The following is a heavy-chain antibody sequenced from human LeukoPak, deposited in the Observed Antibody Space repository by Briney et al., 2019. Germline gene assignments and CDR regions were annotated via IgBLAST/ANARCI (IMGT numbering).Heavy chain of an antibody. J-gene: IGHJ4*02. V-gene: IGHV3-11*04. CDR3: AKDVNSYCRGDCSDY. CDR1: GFTFSNYY. CDR2: INSSGSTK. D-gene: IGHD2-21*01. Sequence: PGETLRLSCTASGFTFSNYYMSWIRQPPGKGLEWVSYINSSGSTKYYADPVKGVFTISRDNSKNTVSLEMNSLRAEDTAIYYCAKDVNSYCRGDCSDYWGQGTLVTVSS.